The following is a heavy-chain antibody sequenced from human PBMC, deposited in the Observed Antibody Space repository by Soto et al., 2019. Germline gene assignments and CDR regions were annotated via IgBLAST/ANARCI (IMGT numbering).Heavy chain of an antibody. Sequence: QVQLQESGPGLVKPSETLSLTCRISGGSISSYYWNWIRQAPGKGLEWIGFISYSGSTNYNPALTRRVTITVDPSKDQSSLRLNSVTAADTAVYYCARVQSTSWGYYYAVDVWGQGTTVTVSS. V-gene: IGHV4-59*01. D-gene: IGHD2-2*01. J-gene: IGHJ6*01. CDR2: ISYSGST. CDR3: ARVQSTSWGYYYAVDV. CDR1: GGSISSYY.